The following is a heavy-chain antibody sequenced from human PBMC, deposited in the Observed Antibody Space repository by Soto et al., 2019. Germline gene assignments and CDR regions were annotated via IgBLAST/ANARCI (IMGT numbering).Heavy chain of an antibody. D-gene: IGHD1-1*01. CDR2: IWYDGSNK. V-gene: IGHV3-33*01. J-gene: IGHJ4*02. CDR3: ARDPSGTADY. CDR1: GFTFSTYG. Sequence: QVQLVESGGGVVQPGRSLRLSCAASGFTFSTYGMHWVRQAPGKGLEWLAVIWYDGSNKYYADSVKGRFTISRDNSKNTLYLQMNSLRAEDTAVYYCARDPSGTADYWGRGTLVTVSS.